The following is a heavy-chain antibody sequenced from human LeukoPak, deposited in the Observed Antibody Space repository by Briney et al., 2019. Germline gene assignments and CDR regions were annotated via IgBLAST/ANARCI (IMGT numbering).Heavy chain of an antibody. CDR1: GYTFTGYY. J-gene: IGHJ4*02. CDR3: AREDFTMVRGVSSAFGY. Sequence: PSVKVSCKASGYTFTGYYMHWVRQAPGQGLEWMGWINPNSGGTNYAQKFQGRVTMTRDTSISTAYMELSRLRSDDTAVYYCAREDFTMVRGVSSAFGYWGQGTLVTVSS. CDR2: INPNSGGT. V-gene: IGHV1-2*02. D-gene: IGHD3-10*01.